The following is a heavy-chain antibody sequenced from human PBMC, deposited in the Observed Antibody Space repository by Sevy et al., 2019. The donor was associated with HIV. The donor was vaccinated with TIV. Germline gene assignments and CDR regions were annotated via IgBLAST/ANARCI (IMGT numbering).Heavy chain of an antibody. V-gene: IGHV4-39*03. Sequence: SETLSLTCAVSGGSITNSHDYWGWVRQSPEKGLEWIGNSHYSGRPYYNPSFARRRTISVDTTTQQVFLQLASVTAADTAFYFGVGHTAPLHRLDGDETWGRGILVTVSS. CDR2: SHYSGRP. D-gene: IGHD1-26*01. CDR3: VGHTAPLHRLDGDET. CDR1: GGSITNSHDY. J-gene: IGHJ4*02.